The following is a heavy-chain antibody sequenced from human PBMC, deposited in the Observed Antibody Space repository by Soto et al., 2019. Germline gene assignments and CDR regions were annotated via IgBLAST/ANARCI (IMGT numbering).Heavy chain of an antibody. CDR3: ARSSGWPPYFDY. D-gene: IGHD6-19*01. CDR1: GFTFSSYW. J-gene: IGHJ4*02. V-gene: IGHV3-74*01. Sequence: PGGSLRLSCAASGFTFSSYWMHWVRQAPGKGLVWVSRINSDGSSTSYADSVKGRFTISRDNAKNTLYLQMNSLRAEDTAVYYCARSSGWPPYFDYWGQGTLVTVSS. CDR2: INSDGSST.